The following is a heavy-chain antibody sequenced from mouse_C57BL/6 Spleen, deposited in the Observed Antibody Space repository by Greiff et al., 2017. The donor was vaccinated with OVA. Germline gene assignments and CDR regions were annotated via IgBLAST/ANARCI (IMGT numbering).Heavy chain of an antibody. CDR2: ISSGGSYT. CDR1: GFTFSSYG. Sequence: EVKLVESGGDLVKPGGSLKLSCAASGFTFSSYGMSWVRQTPDKRLEWVATISSGGSYTYYPDSVKGRFTISRDNAKNTLYLQMSSLKSEDTAMYYCARDDGQFAYWGQGTLVTVSA. D-gene: IGHD2-3*01. V-gene: IGHV5-6*01. CDR3: ARDDGQFAY. J-gene: IGHJ3*01.